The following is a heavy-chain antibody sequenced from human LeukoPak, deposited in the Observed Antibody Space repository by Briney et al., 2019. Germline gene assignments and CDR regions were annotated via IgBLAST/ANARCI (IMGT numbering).Heavy chain of an antibody. J-gene: IGHJ3*02. D-gene: IGHD6-13*01. CDR2: INSDRSST. CDR1: GFTFSSYW. V-gene: IGHV3-74*01. Sequence: PGGSPRLSCAASGFTFSSYWMHWVRQAPGKGLMWVSRINSDRSSTSYADSVKGRFTISRDNAKNTLYLQMNSLRAEDTAVYYCARVGSSWYDAFDIWGQGTMVTVSS. CDR3: ARVGSSWYDAFDI.